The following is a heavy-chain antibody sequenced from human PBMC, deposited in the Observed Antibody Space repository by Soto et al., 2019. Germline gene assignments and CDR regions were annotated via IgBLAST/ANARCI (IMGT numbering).Heavy chain of an antibody. V-gene: IGHV3-23*01. D-gene: IGHD6-13*01. CDR3: AKGGAEQLVRVDFDY. CDR2: VTGGGGNT. Sequence: EVQLLESGGGLVQPGGSLRLSCAASGFTFSSYAMTWVRQAPGKGLEWVSSVTGGGGNTYYANSVKGRFTISRDNSKNTLYLQMNSLRAEDTAVYYCAKGGAEQLVRVDFDYWGQGTLVTVSS. J-gene: IGHJ4*02. CDR1: GFTFSSYA.